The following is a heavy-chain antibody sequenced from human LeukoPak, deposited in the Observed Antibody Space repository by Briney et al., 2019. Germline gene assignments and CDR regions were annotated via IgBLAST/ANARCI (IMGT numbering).Heavy chain of an antibody. D-gene: IGHD6-13*01. CDR2: IYYSGST. V-gene: IGHV4-59*01. Sequence: SETLSLTCTVSGGSISSYYWGWIRQPPGKGLEWIGYIYYSGSTNYNPSLKSRVTISVETSKNEFSLKLRSVTAADTAVYYCARVTGYRIEDYFDYWDQGTLVTVSS. J-gene: IGHJ4*02. CDR1: GGSISSYY. CDR3: ARVTGYRIEDYFDY.